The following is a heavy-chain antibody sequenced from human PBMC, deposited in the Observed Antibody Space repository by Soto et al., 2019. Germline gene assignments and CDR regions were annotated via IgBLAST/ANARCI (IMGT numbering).Heavy chain of an antibody. Sequence: QVQLVESGGGVVQPGRSLRLSCAASGFTFSTYGMHWVRQAPGKGLEWVAVISYDGNEKHYADSVKGRFTISRDNSKDTLSLQMNSLRAEDTAVYYCAKEGALSSWTYGDYWGQGTLVTVSS. V-gene: IGHV3-30*18. CDR2: ISYDGNEK. CDR3: AKEGALSSWTYGDY. J-gene: IGHJ4*02. CDR1: GFTFSTYG. D-gene: IGHD1-7*01.